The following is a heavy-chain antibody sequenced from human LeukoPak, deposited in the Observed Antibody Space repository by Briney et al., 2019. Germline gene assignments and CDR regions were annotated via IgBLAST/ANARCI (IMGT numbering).Heavy chain of an antibody. J-gene: IGHJ4*02. D-gene: IGHD6-19*01. CDR2: ISAYNGNT. CDR3: VKGTKIAVAGTPFDY. CDR1: GYTFTNYG. Sequence: ASVTVSCKASGYTFTNYGFSWVRQAPGQGREWMGWISAYNGNTNYAQKLQGRVTMTTDTSTSTTYMKLRRLRSDDTAVYYCVKGTKIAVAGTPFDYWGQGTLVTVSS. V-gene: IGHV1-18*01.